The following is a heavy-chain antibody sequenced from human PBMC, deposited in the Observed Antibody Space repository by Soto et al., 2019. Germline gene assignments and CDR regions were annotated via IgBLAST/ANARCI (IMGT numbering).Heavy chain of an antibody. J-gene: IGHJ6*02. CDR3: AASCLGCGGFHSYGMDV. CDR2: IYYSGST. Sequence: QVQLQESGPGLVKPSQTLSLTCTVSGGSISSGGYYWSWIRQHPGKGLEWIGYIYYSGSTYYNPXLGRASALSGDXPXTXXSRTLDSVTAADTAGAYCAASCLGCGGFHSYGMDVWGQGTTVTVSS. CDR1: GGSISSGGYY. D-gene: IGHD3-16*01. V-gene: IGHV4-31*01.